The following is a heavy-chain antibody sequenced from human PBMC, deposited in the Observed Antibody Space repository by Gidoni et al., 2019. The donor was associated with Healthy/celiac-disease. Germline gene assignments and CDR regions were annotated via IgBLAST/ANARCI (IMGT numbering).Heavy chain of an antibody. D-gene: IGHD5-12*01. J-gene: IGHJ6*02. CDR1: GGTFSSYA. CDR3: ARDYRGYDLGAYGMDV. Sequence: QVQLVQSGAEVKKPGSSVKVSCKASGGTFSSYAISWVRQAPGQGLEWMGGIFPIFGTANYAQKFQGRVTITADESTSTAYMELSSLRSEDTAVYYCARDYRGYDLGAYGMDVWGQGTTVTVSS. V-gene: IGHV1-69*01. CDR2: IFPIFGTA.